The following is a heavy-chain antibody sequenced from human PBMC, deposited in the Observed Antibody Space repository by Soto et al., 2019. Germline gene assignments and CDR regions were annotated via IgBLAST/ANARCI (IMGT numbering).Heavy chain of an antibody. Sequence: PGGSLRLSCAASGFTFSSFSMTWVRQAPGKGLEWVSAISGSGGTTYYADSVKDRFTISRDNSKSTLFLQMHSLRAEDTAVYYCAKLGSNGWYDAFDIWGQGTVVTVSS. CDR1: GFTFSSFS. CDR3: AKLGSNGWYDAFDI. CDR2: ISGSGGTT. V-gene: IGHV3-23*01. J-gene: IGHJ3*02. D-gene: IGHD6-19*01.